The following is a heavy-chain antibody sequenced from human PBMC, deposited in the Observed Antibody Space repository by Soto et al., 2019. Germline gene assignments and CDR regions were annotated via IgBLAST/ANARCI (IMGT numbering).Heavy chain of an antibody. Sequence: GGSLRLSCAASGFTFSSYGMHWVRQAPGKRLEWVAVIWYDGSNKYYADSVKGRFTISRDNSKNTLYLQMNSLRAEDTAVYYCARDVTYCSGGSCYSWFDPSGQGTLVTVSS. J-gene: IGHJ5*02. V-gene: IGHV3-33*01. CDR2: IWYDGSNK. D-gene: IGHD2-15*01. CDR3: ARDVTYCSGGSCYSWFDP. CDR1: GFTFSSYG.